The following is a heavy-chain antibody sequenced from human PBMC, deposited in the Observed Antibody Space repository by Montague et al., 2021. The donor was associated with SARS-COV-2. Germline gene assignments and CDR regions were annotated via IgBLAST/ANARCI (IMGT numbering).Heavy chain of an antibody. CDR3: ARGAGRESGYGKYYYYYYGMDV. J-gene: IGHJ6*02. CDR1: GGSISSYY. Sequence: SETLSLTCTVSGGSISSYYWSWIRQPPGKGLEWIGYIYYSGSTNYNPSLKSRVTISVDTSKNQFSLKLSSVTAADTAVYYCARGAGRESGYGKYYYYYYGMDVWGQGTPVTVSS. V-gene: IGHV4-59*01. CDR2: IYYSGST. D-gene: IGHD5-12*01.